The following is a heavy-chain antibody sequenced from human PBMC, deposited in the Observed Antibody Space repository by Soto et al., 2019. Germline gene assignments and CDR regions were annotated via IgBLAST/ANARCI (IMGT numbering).Heavy chain of an antibody. D-gene: IGHD3-9*01. Sequence: PSETLSLTCTVSGGSISSSSYYWGWIRQPPGKGLEWIGSIYYSGGTYYNPSLKSRVTISVDTSKNQFSLKLSSVTAADTAVYYCASHLILTGYENNWFDPWGQGTLVTVSS. CDR2: IYYSGGT. J-gene: IGHJ5*02. V-gene: IGHV4-39*01. CDR1: GGSISSSSYY. CDR3: ASHLILTGYENNWFDP.